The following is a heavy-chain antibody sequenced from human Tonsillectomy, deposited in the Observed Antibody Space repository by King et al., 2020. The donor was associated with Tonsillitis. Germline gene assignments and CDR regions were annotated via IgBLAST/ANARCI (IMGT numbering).Heavy chain of an antibody. D-gene: IGHD3-10*02. Sequence: VQLVESGGGLVKPGGSLRLSCATSGFTFSNYDMNWVRQAPGKGLEWVSSISSNSDHIYYADSVKGRFTISRDNAWNSLYLQMYSLRAVDTAMYYCSKDKGATYYVSGRGAFDIWGQGTMVTVSS. CDR1: GFTFSNYD. V-gene: IGHV3-21*01. J-gene: IGHJ3*02. CDR3: SKDKGATYYVSGRGAFDI. CDR2: ISSNSDHI.